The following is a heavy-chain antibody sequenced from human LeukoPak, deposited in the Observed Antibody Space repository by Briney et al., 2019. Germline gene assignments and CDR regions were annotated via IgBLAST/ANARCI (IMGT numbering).Heavy chain of an antibody. CDR3: ARDFSSKNWFDT. CDR1: GGSITTYS. V-gene: IGHV4-4*07. D-gene: IGHD2/OR15-2a*01. J-gene: IGHJ5*02. CDR2: FYSSGST. Sequence: PSETLSLTCTVFGGSITTYSWSWIRQPAGRGLEWIGRFYSSGSTDYNPSLKSQVTMSVDTSKNQVSLKLSSVTAADTAIYYCARDFSSKNWFDTWGQGTLVTVSS.